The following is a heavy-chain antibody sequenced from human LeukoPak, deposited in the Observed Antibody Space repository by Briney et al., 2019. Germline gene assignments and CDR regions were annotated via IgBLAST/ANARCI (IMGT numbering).Heavy chain of an antibody. Sequence: SETLSLTCTVSGGSISNSIYYWGWIRQPPGMGLEWIGSIYYSGSTYYNPSLKSRVTISVDTSKNQFSLKLSSVTAADTAVYYCARHYYDSSGYYPDYWGQGTLVTVSS. V-gene: IGHV4-39*01. CDR1: GGSISNSIYY. J-gene: IGHJ4*02. CDR3: ARHYYDSSGYYPDY. CDR2: IYYSGST. D-gene: IGHD3-22*01.